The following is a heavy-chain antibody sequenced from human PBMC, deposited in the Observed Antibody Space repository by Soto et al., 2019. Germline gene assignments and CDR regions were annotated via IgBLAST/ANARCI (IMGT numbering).Heavy chain of an antibody. V-gene: IGHV4-31*03. CDR2: IYYTGST. J-gene: IGHJ4*02. CDR1: GASIRSGGYY. CDR3: ARIEMASIK. Sequence: SETLSLTCSVSGASIRSGGYYWSWLRQSPGKGLEWIGHIYYTGSTFYSPSLKRRLTISLDTSKNQFSLDLRSVTAADTAMYYCARIEMASIKWGRGTLVTVSS.